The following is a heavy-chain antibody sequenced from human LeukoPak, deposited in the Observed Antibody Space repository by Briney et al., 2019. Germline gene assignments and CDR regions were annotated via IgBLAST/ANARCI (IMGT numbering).Heavy chain of an antibody. J-gene: IGHJ4*02. CDR1: GGSISSGGYS. V-gene: IGHV4-30-2*01. D-gene: IGHD3-22*01. CDR3: ARQATPSLPERDTSAYNPFDF. Sequence: PSQTLSLTCAVSGGSISSGGYSWSWIRQPPGKGLEWIGYIYHSGSTYYNPSLKSRVTISVDRSKNQFSLKLSSVTAADTAVYYCARQATPSLPERDTSAYNPFDFRGQGILVTVSS. CDR2: IYHSGST.